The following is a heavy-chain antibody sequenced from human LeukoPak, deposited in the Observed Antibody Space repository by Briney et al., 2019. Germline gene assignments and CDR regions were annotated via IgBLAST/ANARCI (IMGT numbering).Heavy chain of an antibody. CDR3: ARAHHWGCMLCVYYMDV. V-gene: IGHV1-2*02. D-gene: IGHD2-8*02. Sequence: ASVKVSCKASGYTFTGYYMHWVRQAPGQGLEWMGWINPNSGGTNYAQKFQGRVTMTRDTSISTAYMELSRLRSDDTAVYYCARAHHWGCMLCVYYMDVWGKGTTVTVSS. CDR2: INPNSGGT. CDR1: GYTFTGYY. J-gene: IGHJ6*03.